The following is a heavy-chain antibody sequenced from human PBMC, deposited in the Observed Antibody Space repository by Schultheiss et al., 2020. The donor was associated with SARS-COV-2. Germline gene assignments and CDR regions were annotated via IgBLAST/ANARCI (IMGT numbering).Heavy chain of an antibody. CDR3: ARDDYYDSSGYSVL. CDR2: IYYSGST. V-gene: IGHV4-30-4*01. J-gene: IGHJ4*02. Sequence: SETLSLTCAVSGGSISSSNWWSWVRQPPGKGLEWIGYIYYSGSTYYNPSLKSRVTISVDTSKNQFSLKLSSVTAADTAVYYCARDDYYDSSGYSVLWGQGTLVTVSS. D-gene: IGHD3-22*01. CDR1: GGSISSSNW.